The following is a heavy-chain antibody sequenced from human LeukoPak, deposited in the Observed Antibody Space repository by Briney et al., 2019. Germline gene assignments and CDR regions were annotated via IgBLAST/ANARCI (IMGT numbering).Heavy chain of an antibody. V-gene: IGHV3-33*01. CDR2: IWYDGSNK. CDR1: GFTFSSYG. Sequence: GRSLRLSCAASGFTFSSYGMHWFRQAPGKGLEWVAVIWYDGSNKYYADSVKGRFTISRDNSKNTLYLQMNSLRAEDTAVYYCARDRQLRYFDWLPHPGPGHDAFDIWGQGTMVTVSS. CDR3: ARDRQLRYFDWLPHPGPGHDAFDI. J-gene: IGHJ3*02. D-gene: IGHD3-9*01.